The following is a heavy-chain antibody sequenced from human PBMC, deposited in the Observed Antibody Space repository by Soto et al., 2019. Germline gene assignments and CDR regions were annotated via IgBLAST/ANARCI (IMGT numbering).Heavy chain of an antibody. Sequence: QGQLVESGGGVVQPGRSLRLSCAASGFTFRSYDIHWVRQAPGKGPEWVALISYDGTNKFYADSVKGRFTISRDNSKSTLYLQVDSLRPEDAAVYYCARDPKTSGGQHWAFNYFDSWGQGTLVTVSS. CDR1: GFTFRSYD. V-gene: IGHV3-30-3*01. J-gene: IGHJ4*02. CDR2: ISYDGTNK. D-gene: IGHD7-27*01. CDR3: ARDPKTSGGQHWAFNYFDS.